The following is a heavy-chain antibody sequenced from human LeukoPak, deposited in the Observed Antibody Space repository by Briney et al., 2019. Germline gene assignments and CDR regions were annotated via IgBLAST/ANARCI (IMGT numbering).Heavy chain of an antibody. CDR1: GYSFISYW. D-gene: IGHD2-2*01. CDR3: ASSLVVPAASFDY. J-gene: IGHJ4*02. Sequence: GESLKISCKGSGYSFISYWIGWVRQMPGKGLEWMGIIYPGDSDTRYSPSFQGQVTISADKSISTAYLQWSSLKASDTAMYYCASSLVVPAASFDYWGQGTLVTVSP. V-gene: IGHV5-51*01. CDR2: IYPGDSDT.